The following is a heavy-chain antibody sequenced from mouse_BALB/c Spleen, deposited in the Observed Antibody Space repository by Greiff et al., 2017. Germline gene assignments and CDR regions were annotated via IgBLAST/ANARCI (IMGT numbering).Heavy chain of an antibody. V-gene: IGHV5-9-4*01. CDR1: GFTFSSYA. J-gene: IGHJ4*01. CDR3: ARKRGDYAMDY. Sequence: EVQRVESGGGLVKPGGSLKLSCAASGFTFSSYAMSWVRQSPEKRLEWVAEISSGGSYTYYPDTVTGRFTISRDNAKNTLYLEMSSLRSEDTAMYYCARKRGDYAMDYWGQGTSVTVSS. CDR2: ISSGGSYT.